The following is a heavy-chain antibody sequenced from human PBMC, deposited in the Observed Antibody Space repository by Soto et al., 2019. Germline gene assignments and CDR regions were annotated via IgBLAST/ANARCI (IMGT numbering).Heavy chain of an antibody. CDR1: GFTFSSYV. D-gene: IGHD6-6*01. CDR2: ISGSGGST. V-gene: IGHV3-23*01. J-gene: IGHJ4*02. CDR3: AKGYSSSWYFFDY. Sequence: GGSLRLSCAASGFTFSSYVMSWVRQTPGKGLDWVSAISGSGGSTYYADSVKGRFTISRDNSKNTLYLQMNSLRAEDTAVYYCAKGYSSSWYFFDYWDQGTLVTVSS.